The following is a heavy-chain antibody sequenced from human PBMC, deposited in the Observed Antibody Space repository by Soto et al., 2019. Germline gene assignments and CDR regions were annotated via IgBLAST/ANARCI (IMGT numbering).Heavy chain of an antibody. Sequence: KPSETLSLTCTASGVSISSFYWSWIRQPAGKGLEWIGRIYSGGRNNYNPSLKSRVTMSVDTTKNQFSLRLSSVTAADTAMYYCASGSRRWDYWGQGTLVTVSS. CDR1: GVSISSFY. CDR3: ASGSRRWDY. J-gene: IGHJ4*02. D-gene: IGHD1-26*01. CDR2: IYSGGRN. V-gene: IGHV4-4*07.